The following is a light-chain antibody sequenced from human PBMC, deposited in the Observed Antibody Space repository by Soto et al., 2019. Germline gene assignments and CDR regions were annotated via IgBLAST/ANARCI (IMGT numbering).Light chain of an antibody. CDR1: SSDVGGYNY. Sequence: QSALTQPASVSGSPGQSITISCTGTSSDVGGYNYVSWYQQHPGNAPKLLIFDVVNRPSGVSNRFSGSKSDNTASLTISGLQAEDEADYYCSSYTSSSTVVFGGGNKVTVL. CDR2: DVV. V-gene: IGLV2-14*03. CDR3: SSYTSSSTVV. J-gene: IGLJ3*02.